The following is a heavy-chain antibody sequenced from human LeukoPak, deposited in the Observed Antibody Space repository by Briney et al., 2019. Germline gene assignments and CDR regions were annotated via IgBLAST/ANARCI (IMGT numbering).Heavy chain of an antibody. CDR2: IYYSGST. D-gene: IGHD1-26*01. CDR3: ARAQGAVGATVWFDP. J-gene: IGHJ5*02. Sequence: PSETLSLTCTVSGGSISSYYWSWIRQPPGKGLEWIGYIYYSGSTNYNPSLKSRVTISVDTSKNQFSLKLSSVTAADTAVYYCARAQGAVGATVWFDPWGQGTLVTVSS. V-gene: IGHV4-59*01. CDR1: GGSISSYY.